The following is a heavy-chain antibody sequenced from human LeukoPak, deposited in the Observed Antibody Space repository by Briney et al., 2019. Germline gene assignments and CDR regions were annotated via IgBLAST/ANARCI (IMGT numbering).Heavy chain of an antibody. CDR2: TYYSGST. D-gene: IGHD3-9*01. V-gene: IGHV4-39*01. J-gene: IGHJ6*03. CDR1: GGSITNNNYS. Sequence: PSETLSLTCTVSGGSITNNNYSWGWIRQPPGKGLEWIGSTYYSGSTYYNPSLKSRVTMSVDTSKNQFALRVSSVTAADTAVYYCARLLSYDILTDNYYKYYMDVWGKGTTVTVSS. CDR3: ARLLSYDILTDNYYKYYMDV.